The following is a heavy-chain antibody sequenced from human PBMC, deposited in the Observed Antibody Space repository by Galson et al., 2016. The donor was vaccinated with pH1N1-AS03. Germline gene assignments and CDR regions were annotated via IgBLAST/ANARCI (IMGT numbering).Heavy chain of an antibody. D-gene: IGHD1-7*01. CDR1: GFSFSAYG. V-gene: IGHV3-30*02. CDR2: IHSDGSKK. CDR3: ARDGVGNYRVAFDI. J-gene: IGHJ3*02. Sequence: SLRLSCAASGFSFSAYGMHWVRQAPGKGLEWVAFIHSDGSKKYNADSVKGRFTISRDNSKNTLFLQMNSLKTEDTAVYYCARDGVGNYRVAFDIWGRGTMVTVSS.